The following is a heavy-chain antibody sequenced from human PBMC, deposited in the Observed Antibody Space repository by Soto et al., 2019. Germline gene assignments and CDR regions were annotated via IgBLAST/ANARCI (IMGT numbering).Heavy chain of an antibody. CDR3: ARVVTIFGVVPPRAFDI. V-gene: IGHV1-3*01. CDR1: GYTFTSYA. CDR2: INAGNGNT. Sequence: ASVKVSCKASGYTFTSYAMHWVRQAPGQRFEWMGWINAGNGNTKYSQKFQGRVTITRDTSASTAYMELSSLRSEDTAVYYCARVVTIFGVVPPRAFDIWGQGTMVTVSS. D-gene: IGHD3-3*01. J-gene: IGHJ3*02.